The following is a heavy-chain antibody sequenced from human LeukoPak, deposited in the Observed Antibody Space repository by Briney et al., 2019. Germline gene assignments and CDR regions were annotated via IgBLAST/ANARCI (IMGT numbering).Heavy chain of an antibody. D-gene: IGHD6-19*01. CDR2: ISSSGSTI. CDR3: ARDHSSGWDDAFDI. CDR1: GFTLSSYE. Sequence: GGSLRLSCAASGFTLSSYEMNWVRQAPGKGLEWVSYISSSGSTIYYADSVKGRFTISRDNAKNSLYLQMNSLRADDTAVYYCARDHSSGWDDAFDIWGQGTMVTVSS. J-gene: IGHJ3*02. V-gene: IGHV3-48*03.